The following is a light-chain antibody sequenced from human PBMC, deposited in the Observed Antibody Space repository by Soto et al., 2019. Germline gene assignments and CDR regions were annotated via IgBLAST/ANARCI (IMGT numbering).Light chain of an antibody. CDR3: QQYGSSIT. CDR2: GAS. Sequence: EIVLTQSPGTLSLSPGERATLSCRASQSVSSSYLAWYQQKPGQAPRLLIYGASSRATGIPDRFSGIGSVTEFTLTISRLEPEDFAVYYCQQYGSSITFGPGTKLDIK. CDR1: QSVSSSY. V-gene: IGKV3-20*01. J-gene: IGKJ3*01.